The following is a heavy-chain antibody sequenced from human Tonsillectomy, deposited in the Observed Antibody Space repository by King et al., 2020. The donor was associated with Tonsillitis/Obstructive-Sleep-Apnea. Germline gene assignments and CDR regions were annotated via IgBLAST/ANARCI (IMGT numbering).Heavy chain of an antibody. CDR3: AKDLTTNYYDSSGHGRFDY. V-gene: IGHV3-23*04. CDR1: GFTFSSYA. D-gene: IGHD3-22*01. J-gene: IGHJ4*02. Sequence: VQLVESGGGLVQPGGSLRLSCAASGFTFSSYAMSWVRQVPGKGLEWVSVISGSGGSTYYADSVKGRFTISRDNSKNTLYLQMNSLRAEDTAVYYCAKDLTTNYYDSSGHGRFDYWGQGTLVTVSS. CDR2: ISGSGGST.